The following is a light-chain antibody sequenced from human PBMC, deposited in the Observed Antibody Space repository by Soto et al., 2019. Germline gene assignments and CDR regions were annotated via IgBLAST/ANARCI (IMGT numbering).Light chain of an antibody. Sequence: EIVMTQSPATVSVSPGERATLSCRATQSVGSSLAWYQQKPGQAPRLLIYGASTRASGIPARFSGSGSGTEFTLTIGSRQSEDFAVYFCRQYSNWPPIPFGQGTRLEI. CDR3: RQYSNWPPIP. CDR1: QSVGSS. J-gene: IGKJ5*01. V-gene: IGKV3-15*01. CDR2: GAS.